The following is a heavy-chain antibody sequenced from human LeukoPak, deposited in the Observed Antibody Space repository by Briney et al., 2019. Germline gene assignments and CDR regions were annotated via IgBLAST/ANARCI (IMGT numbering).Heavy chain of an antibody. CDR2: IYFSGST. CDR3: ARVGATAYGLDV. CDR1: GGSISTYY. J-gene: IGHJ6*02. V-gene: IGHV4-59*01. Sequence: PSETLSLTCTVSGGSISTYYWSWIRQPPGKGLEWIGYIYFSGSTNYNPSLKSRVTISVDTSKNQFSLKLSSVTAADTAVYYCARVGATAYGLDVWGQGTPVTVSS. D-gene: IGHD1-26*01.